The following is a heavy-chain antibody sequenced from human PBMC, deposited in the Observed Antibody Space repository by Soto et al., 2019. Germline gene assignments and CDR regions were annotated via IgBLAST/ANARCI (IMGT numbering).Heavy chain of an antibody. CDR1: GGSFSDYY. CDR2: INHSGIT. Sequence: QVQLQQWGAGLLKPSETLSLTCAVYGGSFSDYYWSWIRQPPGKWLEWLGEINHSGITNYNPSLKSRVTMLVLTSKTQFSLKLSSVTAAGAAVYYCARGYGPIDYWGQGTLVTVSS. CDR3: ARGYGPIDY. D-gene: IGHD3-10*01. J-gene: IGHJ4*02. V-gene: IGHV4-34*01.